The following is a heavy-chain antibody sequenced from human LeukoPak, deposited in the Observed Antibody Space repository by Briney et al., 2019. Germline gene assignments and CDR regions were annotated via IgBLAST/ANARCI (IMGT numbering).Heavy chain of an antibody. J-gene: IGHJ6*02. CDR1: GFTVSSNY. CDR2: IYSGGST. CDR3: AKSGGYNTGVYYYGMDV. D-gene: IGHD5-24*01. Sequence: PGGSLRLSCAASGFTVSSNYMSWVRQAPGKGLEWVSVIYSGGSTYYADSVKGRFTISRDNSKNTLYLQMNSLRAEDTAVYYCAKSGGYNTGVYYYGMDVWGQGTTVTVSS. V-gene: IGHV3-66*01.